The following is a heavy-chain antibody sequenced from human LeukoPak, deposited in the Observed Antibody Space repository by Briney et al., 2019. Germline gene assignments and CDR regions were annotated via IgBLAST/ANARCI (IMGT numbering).Heavy chain of an antibody. D-gene: IGHD6-13*01. Sequence: QPGGSLRLSCAASGFTFSSYEMNWVRHAPGKGLVWVSRINSDGSSTTYADSVKGRFTISRDNAKNTLYLQMNSLRAEDTAVYYCARSAAAGFSYYSYYLDVWGKGTTVTIFS. CDR1: GFTFSSYE. CDR3: ARSAAAGFSYYSYYLDV. V-gene: IGHV3-74*01. CDR2: INSDGSST. J-gene: IGHJ6*03.